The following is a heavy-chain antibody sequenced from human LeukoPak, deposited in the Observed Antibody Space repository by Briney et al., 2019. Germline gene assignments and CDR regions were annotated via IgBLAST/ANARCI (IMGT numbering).Heavy chain of an antibody. CDR2: IRYDGSNK. D-gene: IGHD3-3*01. J-gene: IGHJ4*02. CDR3: ARERASDTYYDFWSGYYTRYGYFDY. V-gene: IGHV3-30*02. Sequence: GGSLRLSCAASGFTFSSYGMHWVRQAPGKGLEWVAFIRYDGSNKYYADSVKGRFTISRDNAKNSLYLQMNSLRAEDTAVYYCARERASDTYYDFWSGYYTRYGYFDYWGQGTLVTVSS. CDR1: GFTFSSYG.